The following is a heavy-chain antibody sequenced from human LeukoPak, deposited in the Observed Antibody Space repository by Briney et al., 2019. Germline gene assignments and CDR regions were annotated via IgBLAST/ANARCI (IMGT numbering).Heavy chain of an antibody. CDR2: ISGSGGST. Sequence: PGGSLRLSCAASGFTFSSYAMSWVRQAPGKGLEWVSAISGSGGSTYYADSVKGRFTISRDNSKSTLYLQMNSLRAEDTAVYYCAKDFPSLDSSGYPVPNDAFDIWGQGTMVIVSS. D-gene: IGHD3-22*01. CDR3: AKDFPSLDSSGYPVPNDAFDI. CDR1: GFTFSSYA. V-gene: IGHV3-23*01. J-gene: IGHJ3*02.